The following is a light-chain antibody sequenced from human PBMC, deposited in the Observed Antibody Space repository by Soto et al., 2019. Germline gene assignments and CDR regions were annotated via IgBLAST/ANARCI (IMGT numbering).Light chain of an antibody. CDR1: QSINNW. J-gene: IGKJ2*01. Sequence: DIQMTQSPSTLSASVGDRVTITCRASQSINNWLAWYQQKPGKAPKLLIYDASSLQSGVPSRFSGSGSGREFTLTTSRLQPDDFATYHCQQYATFNSFGQGTKVEI. V-gene: IGKV1-5*01. CDR2: DAS. CDR3: QQYATFNS.